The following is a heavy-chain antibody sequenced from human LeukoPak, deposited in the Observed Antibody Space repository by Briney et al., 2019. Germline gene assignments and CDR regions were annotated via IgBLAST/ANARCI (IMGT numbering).Heavy chain of an antibody. CDR3: AKDGAGYSYGFDAFDI. CDR2: ISGSGGST. Sequence: GGSLRLSCAASGFTFSSYAMSWVRQAPGKGLEWVSAISGSGGSTYYADSVKGRFTISRDNSKNTLYLQMNSLRAEDTAVYYCAKDGAGYSYGFDAFDIWGQGTMVTVSS. D-gene: IGHD5-18*01. CDR1: GFTFSSYA. V-gene: IGHV3-23*01. J-gene: IGHJ3*02.